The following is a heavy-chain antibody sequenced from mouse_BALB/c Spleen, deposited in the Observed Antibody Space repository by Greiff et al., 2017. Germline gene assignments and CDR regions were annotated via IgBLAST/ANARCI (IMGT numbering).Heavy chain of an antibody. J-gene: IGHJ4*01. CDR3: VRLHYDGYYVPMDY. CDR1: GFTFNTYA. Sequence: DVKLVESGGGLVQPKGSLKLSCAASGFTFNTYAMNWVRQAPGKGLEWVARIRSKSNNYATYYADSVKDRFTISRDDSQSMLYLQMNNLKTEDTAMYYCVRLHYDGYYVPMDYWGQGTSVTVSS. D-gene: IGHD2-3*01. CDR2: IRSKSNNYAT. V-gene: IGHV10-1*02.